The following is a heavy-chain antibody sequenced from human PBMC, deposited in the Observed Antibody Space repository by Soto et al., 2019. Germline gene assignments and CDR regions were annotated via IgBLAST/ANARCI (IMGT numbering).Heavy chain of an antibody. Sequence: GGSLRLSCAASGFTFSSYAMHWVRQAPGKGLEWVAVISYDGSNKYYADSVKGRFTISRDNSKNTLYLQMNSLRAEDTAVYYCARDLTSSGFPGPTNYYYYYGMDVWGQGTTVTVSS. J-gene: IGHJ6*02. D-gene: IGHD6-19*01. CDR2: ISYDGSNK. V-gene: IGHV3-30-3*01. CDR3: ARDLTSSGFPGPTNYYYYYGMDV. CDR1: GFTFSSYA.